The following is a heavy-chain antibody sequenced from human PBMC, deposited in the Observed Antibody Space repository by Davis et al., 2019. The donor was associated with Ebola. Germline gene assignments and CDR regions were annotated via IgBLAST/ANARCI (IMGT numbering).Heavy chain of an antibody. D-gene: IGHD6-6*01. CDR3: ARREYSSSWDY. Sequence: SETLSLTCTVSGSAISSSSYYWGCIRHPPGKGLEWIGSIYYSGSTYYNPSLKSRVTISVDTSKNQFSLKLSSVTAADTAVYYCARREYSSSWDYWGQGTLVTVSS. V-gene: IGHV4-39*01. CDR2: IYYSGST. CDR1: GSAISSSSYY. J-gene: IGHJ4*02.